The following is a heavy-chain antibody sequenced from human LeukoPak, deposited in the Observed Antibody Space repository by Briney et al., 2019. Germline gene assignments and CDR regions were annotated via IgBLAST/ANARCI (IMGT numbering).Heavy chain of an antibody. V-gene: IGHV1-8*01. CDR3: ARGAYSSGWYGDESFDY. J-gene: IGHJ4*02. Sequence: ASVKVSCKASGYTFTSYDINWVRQATGQGLEWMGWMNPNSGNTGYAQKFQGRVTMTRNTSISTAYMELSSLRSEDTAVYYCARGAYSSGWYGDESFDYWGQGTLVTVSS. CDR1: GYTFTSYD. CDR2: MNPNSGNT. D-gene: IGHD6-19*01.